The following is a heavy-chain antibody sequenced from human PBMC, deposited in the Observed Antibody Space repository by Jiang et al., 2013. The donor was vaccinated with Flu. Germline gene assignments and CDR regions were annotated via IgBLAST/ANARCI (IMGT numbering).Heavy chain of an antibody. CDR2: FDPEDGET. J-gene: IGHJ3*02. Sequence: GAEVKKPGASVKVSCKVSGYTLTELSMHWVRQAPGKGLEWMGGFDPEDGETIYAQKFQGRVTMTEDTSTDTAYMELSSLRSEDTAVYYCATRPPEEMATIWECFDIWAKGQWSPSL. V-gene: IGHV1-24*01. CDR3: ATRPPEEMATIWECFDI. D-gene: IGHD5-24*01. CDR1: GYTLTELS.